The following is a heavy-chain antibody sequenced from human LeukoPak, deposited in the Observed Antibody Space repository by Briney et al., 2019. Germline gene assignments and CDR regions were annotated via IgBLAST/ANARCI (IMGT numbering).Heavy chain of an antibody. V-gene: IGHV3-23*01. CDR1: GFTITSYA. J-gene: IGHJ1*01. D-gene: IGHD6-19*01. CDR3: AKGVPGYSSGWSYFHH. CDR2: INVNTGNT. Sequence: GGSLRPSCAASGFTITSYALYWVPPAPGKGMGWGSGINVNTGNTYYADSVKGRFSISRDYSKNSLFLQMNSLRDDDTAMYYCAKGVPGYSSGWSYFHHWGQGTLVTVFS.